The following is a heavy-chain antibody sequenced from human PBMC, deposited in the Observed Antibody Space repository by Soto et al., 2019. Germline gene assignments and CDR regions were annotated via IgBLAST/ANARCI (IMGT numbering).Heavy chain of an antibody. D-gene: IGHD1-1*01. CDR3: ARGPRSTSTGTGAF. Sequence: SETLSLTCAVYGGSFSGYYWSWIRQPPGKGLEWIGEINHSGSTNYNPSLKSRVTISVXRXXXXFXLXLXXXTAAXTAVYYCARGPRSTSTGTGAFWGQGTLVTVSS. J-gene: IGHJ4*02. CDR2: INHSGST. V-gene: IGHV4-34*01. CDR1: GGSFSGYY.